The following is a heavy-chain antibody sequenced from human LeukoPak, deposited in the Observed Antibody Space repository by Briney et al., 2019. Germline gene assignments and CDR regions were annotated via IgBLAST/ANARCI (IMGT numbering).Heavy chain of an antibody. Sequence: GRSLRLSCAASGFTFSSYGMRWVRQAPGKGLEWVAVIWYDGSNKYYADSVKGRFTISRENSKNTLYLQMNRLRAEYTAVYYCARDVTAYYYDSSGYTDAFDIWGQGTMVTVSS. CDR3: ARDVTAYYYDSSGYTDAFDI. CDR1: GFTFSSYG. V-gene: IGHV3-33*01. CDR2: IWYDGSNK. D-gene: IGHD3-22*01. J-gene: IGHJ3*02.